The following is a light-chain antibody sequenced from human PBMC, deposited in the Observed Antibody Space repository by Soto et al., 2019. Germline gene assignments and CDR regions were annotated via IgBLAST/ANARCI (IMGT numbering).Light chain of an antibody. V-gene: IGKV1-39*01. J-gene: IGKJ1*01. Sequence: IQMTQSPSSLSASVVDRVTITCRASQTISTYLNWYQQKPGKAPKLLIYAASSLQSGVPSRFSGSGSGTDFTLTISSLQLEDFATYYCQQGYSTPPAFGQGTKV. CDR2: AAS. CDR3: QQGYSTPPA. CDR1: QTISTY.